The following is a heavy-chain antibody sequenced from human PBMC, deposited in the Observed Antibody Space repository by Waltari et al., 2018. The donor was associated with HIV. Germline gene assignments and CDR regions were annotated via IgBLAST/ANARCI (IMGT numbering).Heavy chain of an antibody. V-gene: IGHV4-61*02. CDR2: IYTSGST. CDR1: GGSISSGSYY. J-gene: IGHJ4*02. Sequence: QVQLQESGPGLVKPSQTLSLTCTVSGGSISSGSYYWSWIRQPAGKGLEWIGRIYTSGSTHYNPSPKSRVTISVDTSKNQFSLKLSSVTAADTAVYYCAREGMEYYYGSGTFFDYWGQGTLVTVSS. D-gene: IGHD3-10*01. CDR3: AREGMEYYYGSGTFFDY.